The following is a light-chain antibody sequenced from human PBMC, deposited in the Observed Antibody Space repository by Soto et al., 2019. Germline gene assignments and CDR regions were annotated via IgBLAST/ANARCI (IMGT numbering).Light chain of an antibody. CDR2: DVN. CDR3: GSYTSSDTVV. Sequence: QSALTQPASVSASPGQSITISCTGTSIDVGGYNHVSWYQQHPGKVPKVLIFDVNNRPSGVSNRFSGSKSANTASLTISGLQAEDEADYYCGSYTSSDTVVFGGGTQLTVL. J-gene: IGLJ2*01. CDR1: SIDVGGYNH. V-gene: IGLV2-14*03.